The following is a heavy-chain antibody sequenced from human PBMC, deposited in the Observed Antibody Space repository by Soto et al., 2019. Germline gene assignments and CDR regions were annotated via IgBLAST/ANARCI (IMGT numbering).Heavy chain of an antibody. Sequence: XGSRRLSCAAAGFTFSSYLLSWVRQAPGKGLEWVANIKQDGSEKYYVDSVKGRFTISRDNAKNSLYLQMNSPRAEDTAVYYCASIAARPSWGQGTLVTVSS. V-gene: IGHV3-7*03. D-gene: IGHD6-6*01. CDR2: IKQDGSEK. CDR3: ASIAARPS. J-gene: IGHJ4*02. CDR1: GFTFSSYL.